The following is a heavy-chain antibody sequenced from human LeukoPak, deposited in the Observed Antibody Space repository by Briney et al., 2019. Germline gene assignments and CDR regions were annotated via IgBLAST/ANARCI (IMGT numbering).Heavy chain of an antibody. Sequence: GGSLRLSCAASGFRFSDYEMNWVRQAPGKGLEWVSYISSSGALVFYADSVKGRFAISRDNAKNSLYLHMSSLRAEDTAIYYCARDSTTADIDYWGRGTLVTVSS. CDR2: ISSSGALV. V-gene: IGHV3-48*03. CDR1: GFRFSDYE. CDR3: ARDSTTADIDY. D-gene: IGHD1-1*01. J-gene: IGHJ4*02.